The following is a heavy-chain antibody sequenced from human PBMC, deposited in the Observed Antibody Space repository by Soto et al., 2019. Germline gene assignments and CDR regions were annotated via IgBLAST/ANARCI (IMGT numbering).Heavy chain of an antibody. CDR1: GVSFSSYA. CDR3: ARAMGNYYDSSGYYSDAFDI. Sequence: GASVKVSCKASGVSFSSYAISWVRQAPGQGLEWMGGIIPVFGATRYAQNFQGRVTITADKSTSTAYMELSSLRSEDTAVYYCARAMGNYYDSSGYYSDAFDIWGQGTMVTVSS. J-gene: IGHJ3*02. CDR2: IIPVFGAT. V-gene: IGHV1-69*06. D-gene: IGHD3-22*01.